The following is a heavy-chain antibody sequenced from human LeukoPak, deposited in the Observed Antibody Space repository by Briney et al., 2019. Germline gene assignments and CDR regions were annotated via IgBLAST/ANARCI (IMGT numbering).Heavy chain of an antibody. V-gene: IGHV4-39*01. Sequence: PSETLSLTCTVSGDSISSSSYYWGWIRQPPGKGLEWIGSIYYSGSTYYNPSLKSRVTISVDTSKNQFSLKLSSVTAADTAVYYCARQDSSGYRWGQDELLDWFDPWGQGTLVTVSS. CDR3: ARQDSSGYRWGQDELLDWFDP. D-gene: IGHD3-22*01. CDR1: GDSISSSSYY. CDR2: IYYSGST. J-gene: IGHJ5*02.